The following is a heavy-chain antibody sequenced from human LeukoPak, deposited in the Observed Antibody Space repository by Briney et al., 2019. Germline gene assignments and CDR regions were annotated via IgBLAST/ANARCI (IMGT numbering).Heavy chain of an antibody. CDR3: ARYCSSTSCYVSFDY. CDR1: GFTFSSYS. CDR2: ISSSSSYI. D-gene: IGHD2-2*01. J-gene: IGHJ4*02. Sequence: PGGSLRLNCAASGFTFSSYSMNWVRQAPGKGLEWVSSISSSSSYIYYADSVKGRFTISRDNAKNSLYLQMNSLRAEDTAVYYCARYCSSTSCYVSFDYWGQGTLVTVSS. V-gene: IGHV3-21*01.